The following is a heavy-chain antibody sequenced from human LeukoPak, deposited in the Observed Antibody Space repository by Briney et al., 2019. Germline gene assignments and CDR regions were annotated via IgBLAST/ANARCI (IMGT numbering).Heavy chain of an antibody. D-gene: IGHD6-13*01. V-gene: IGHV1-18*01. CDR3: ASHSSSWYWFDY. J-gene: IGHJ4*02. CDR2: ISAYNGNT. CDR1: GYTFTSCA. Sequence: EASVKVSCKASGYTFTSCAISWVRQAPGQGLEWMGWISAYNGNTNYAQKFQGRVTMTTDTSTSTAYMELRSLRSDDTAVYYCASHSSSWYWFDYWGQGTLVTVSS.